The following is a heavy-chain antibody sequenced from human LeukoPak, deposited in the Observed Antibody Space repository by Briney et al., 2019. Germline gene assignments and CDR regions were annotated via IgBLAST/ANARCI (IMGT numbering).Heavy chain of an antibody. CDR3: ARDIAVAGMGAAYGMGYYYGMDV. Sequence: QSGGSLRLSCAASGFTFSSYAMHWVRQAPGKGLEWVAVISYDGSNKYYADSVKGRFTISRDNSKNTLYLQMNSLRAEDTAVYYCARDIAVAGMGAAYGMGYYYGMDVWGQGTTVTVSS. J-gene: IGHJ6*02. V-gene: IGHV3-30*04. D-gene: IGHD6-19*01. CDR1: GFTFSSYA. CDR2: ISYDGSNK.